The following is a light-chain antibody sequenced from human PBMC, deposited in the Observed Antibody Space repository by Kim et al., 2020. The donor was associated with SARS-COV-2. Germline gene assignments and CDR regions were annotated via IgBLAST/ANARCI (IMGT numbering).Light chain of an antibody. V-gene: IGLV2-11*01. Sequence: GQSVTISCTGTSSDVGGYNYVSWYQQHPGKAPKLMIYDVSKRPSGVPDRFSGSKSGNTASLTISGLQAEDEADYYCCSYAGSYPVVFGVGTKLTVL. CDR3: CSYAGSYPVV. J-gene: IGLJ2*01. CDR1: SSDVGGYNY. CDR2: DVS.